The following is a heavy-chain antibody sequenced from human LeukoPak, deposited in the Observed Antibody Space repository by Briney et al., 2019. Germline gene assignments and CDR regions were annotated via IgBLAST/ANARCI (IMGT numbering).Heavy chain of an antibody. D-gene: IGHD3-10*01. J-gene: IGHJ4*02. CDR2: ISSSGSTI. CDR3: ARDVYYYGSGSYLDY. V-gene: IGHV3-48*03. Sequence: GGSLRLSCAASGFTFSSYEMNWVRQAPGKGLEWVSYISSSGSTIYYADSVKGRFTISRDNSKNTLYLQMNSLRAEDTAVYYCARDVYYYGSGSYLDYWGQGTLVTVSS. CDR1: GFTFSSYE.